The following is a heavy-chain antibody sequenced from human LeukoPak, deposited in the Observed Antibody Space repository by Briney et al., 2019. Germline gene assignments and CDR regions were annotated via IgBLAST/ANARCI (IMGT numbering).Heavy chain of an antibody. D-gene: IGHD3-3*01. CDR1: GFTFSSDW. CDR3: ARDYDFDDY. J-gene: IGHJ4*02. V-gene: IGHV3-74*01. Sequence: GGSLRLSCAASGFTFSSDWMHWVRQAPGKGLVWVSHINSDGRSTSYADSVKGRFTISRDNAKNTLYLQMNSLRAEDTAVYYCARDYDFDDYWGQGTLVTVSS. CDR2: INSDGRST.